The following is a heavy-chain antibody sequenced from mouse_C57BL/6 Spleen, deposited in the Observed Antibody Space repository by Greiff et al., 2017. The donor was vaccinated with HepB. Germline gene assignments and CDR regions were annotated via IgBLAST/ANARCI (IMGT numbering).Heavy chain of an antibody. J-gene: IGHJ1*03. V-gene: IGHV1-69*01. CDR1: GYTFTSYW. CDR2: IDPSDSYT. Sequence: QVQLQQPGAELVMPGASVKLSCKASGYTFTSYWMHWVKQRPGQGLEWIGEIDPSDSYTNYNQKFKGKSTLTVDKSSSPAYMQLSSRTSEDSAVYYCARKTGSSYWYFDVWGTGTTVTVSS. D-gene: IGHD1-1*01. CDR3: ARKTGSSYWYFDV.